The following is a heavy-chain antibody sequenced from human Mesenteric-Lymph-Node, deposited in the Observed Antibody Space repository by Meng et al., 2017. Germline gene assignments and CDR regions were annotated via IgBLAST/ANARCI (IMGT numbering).Heavy chain of an antibody. CDR3: ARDPGTVTDY. CDR1: GGSVSSGSYY. V-gene: IGHV4-61*01. CDR2: IYYSGST. Sequence: QVLLQESGPGLVKPSGTLSLTCTVSGGSVSSGSYYWSWIRQPPGKGLEWIGYIYYSGSTNYNPSLKSRVTISVDTSKNQFSLKLSSVTAADTAVYYCARDPGTVTDYWGQGTLVTVSS. D-gene: IGHD4-17*01. J-gene: IGHJ4*02.